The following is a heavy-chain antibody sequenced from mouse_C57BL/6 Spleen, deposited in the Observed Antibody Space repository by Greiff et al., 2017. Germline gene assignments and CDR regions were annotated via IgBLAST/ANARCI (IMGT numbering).Heavy chain of an antibody. J-gene: IGHJ3*01. CDR2: IYPSDSEN. Sequence: QVQLQQPGAELVRPGSSVKLSCKASGYTFTSYWMDWVKQRPGQGLEWIGNIYPSDSENHYNQKFKDKATLTVDKSSSTAYMQLSSLTSEDSAVYYCARDYANYEGLFAYWGQGTLVTVSA. CDR1: GYTFTSYW. CDR3: ARDYANYEGLFAY. V-gene: IGHV1-61*01. D-gene: IGHD2-1*01.